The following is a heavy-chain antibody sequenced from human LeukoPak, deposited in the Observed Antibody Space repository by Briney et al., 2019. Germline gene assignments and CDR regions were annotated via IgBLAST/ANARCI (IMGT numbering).Heavy chain of an antibody. CDR2: ISGSGGST. Sequence: GGSLRLSCAASGFTFSSYAMSWVRQAPGKGLEWVSPISGSGGSTYYADSVKGRFTISRDNSKNTLYLQMNSLRAEYKAGYYCSKSSGYYYGGPVYYFDHWGQGTLVTVSS. J-gene: IGHJ4*02. CDR3: SKSSGYYYGGPVYYFDH. D-gene: IGHD3-22*01. V-gene: IGHV3-23*01. CDR1: GFTFSSYA.